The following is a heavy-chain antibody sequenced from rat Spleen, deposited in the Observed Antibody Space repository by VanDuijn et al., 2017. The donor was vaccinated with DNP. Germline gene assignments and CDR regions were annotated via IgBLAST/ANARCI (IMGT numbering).Heavy chain of an antibody. J-gene: IGHJ2*01. Sequence: EVQLVESGGGLVQPGRSLKLSCAASGLTFSYSGMAWVRQAPKKGLGWVASISASGGSTSYRESVKGRFTSSRDNAKSILYLQMDSLRSEDTATFYCTTDFERGYWGQGVMVTVSS. D-gene: IGHD1-11*01. CDR3: TTDFERGY. V-gene: IGHV5-19*01. CDR1: GLTFSYSG. CDR2: ISASGGST.